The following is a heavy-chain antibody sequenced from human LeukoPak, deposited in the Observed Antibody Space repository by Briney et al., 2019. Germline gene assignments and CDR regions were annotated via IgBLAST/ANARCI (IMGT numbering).Heavy chain of an antibody. D-gene: IGHD6-13*01. CDR3: ARAGGSIAAAGTVFGWFDP. V-gene: IGHV1-69*04. Sequence: SVKVSCEASGGTFISYAISWVRQAPGQGLEWMGRIIPILGIANYAQKLQGRVTITADKSTSTAYMELSSLRSEDTAVYYCARAGGSIAAAGTVFGWFDPWGQGTLVTVSS. CDR2: IIPILGIA. J-gene: IGHJ5*02. CDR1: GGTFISYA.